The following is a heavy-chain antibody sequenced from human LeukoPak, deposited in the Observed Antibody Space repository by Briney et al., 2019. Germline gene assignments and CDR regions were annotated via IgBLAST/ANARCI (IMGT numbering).Heavy chain of an antibody. V-gene: IGHV4-59*08. Sequence: SETLSPTCTGPVGSISSYYWSWIRQPPGKGLAWNGYIYYSGSTNYDTSLKSRVTISVDTSKNQFSLKLSSVTAADTAVYYCARRNDYSNFYEYWGQGTLVSVSS. CDR2: IYYSGST. CDR3: ARRNDYSNFYEY. CDR1: VGSISSYY. D-gene: IGHD4-11*01. J-gene: IGHJ4*02.